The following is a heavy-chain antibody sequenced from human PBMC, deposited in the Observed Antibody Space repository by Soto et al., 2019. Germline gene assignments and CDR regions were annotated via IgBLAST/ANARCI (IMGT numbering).Heavy chain of an antibody. J-gene: IGHJ4*02. Sequence: QVQLVQSGAEVKKPGSSVNVSCQASGGIFRSLAMTWLRQAPGQGLEWLGGINPILGTPNYAQNFRDRLTIVVDESTSTAYMLLSSLRSDDTALYFCARGLGDSSGYFYFASWGQGTLVTVSS. CDR1: GGIFRSLA. D-gene: IGHD3-22*01. CDR3: ARGLGDSSGYFYFAS. V-gene: IGHV1-69*01. CDR2: INPILGTP.